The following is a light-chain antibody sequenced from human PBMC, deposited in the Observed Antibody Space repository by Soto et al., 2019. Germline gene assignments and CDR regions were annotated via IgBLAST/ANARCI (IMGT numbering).Light chain of an antibody. V-gene: IGKV1-39*01. CDR2: AAS. Sequence: DIQMTQSPSSLSASVGDRVTITCRASQSISSYLNWYQQKPGKAPKLLIYAASSLQSGVPSRFSGSGSGTDFILTISSLQPEDFATYYCQQSYSTPFSAFGGGTKVEIK. CDR1: QSISSY. J-gene: IGKJ4*01. CDR3: QQSYSTPFSA.